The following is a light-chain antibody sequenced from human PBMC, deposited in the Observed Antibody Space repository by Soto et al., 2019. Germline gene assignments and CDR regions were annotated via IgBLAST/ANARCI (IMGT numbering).Light chain of an antibody. CDR1: SSDGGGYDF. CDR3: ASYAGANHV. V-gene: IGLV2-8*01. Sequence: QSVLTQPPSASGSPGQSVSISCTGTSSDGGGYDFVSWYQLQPGKAPTLIIFEVAKRPSGFPDRFSGSKSSNTASLTVSGLLSDVEADYYCASYAGANHVFGTGTKAPVL. CDR2: EVA. J-gene: IGLJ1*01.